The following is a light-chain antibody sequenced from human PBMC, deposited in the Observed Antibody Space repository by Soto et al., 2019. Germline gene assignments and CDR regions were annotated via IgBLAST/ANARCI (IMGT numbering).Light chain of an antibody. CDR3: QQYKTYLT. Sequence: DIQMTQSPSTLSASVGDRVTITCRASQTITDWLAWYQQKPGKAPKLLIYDASYLASGVPSRFSGSGSETEFTLTISALQPDYYGTYYCQQYKTYLTFGGGTRVEIK. CDR2: DAS. V-gene: IGKV1-5*01. CDR1: QTITDW. J-gene: IGKJ4*01.